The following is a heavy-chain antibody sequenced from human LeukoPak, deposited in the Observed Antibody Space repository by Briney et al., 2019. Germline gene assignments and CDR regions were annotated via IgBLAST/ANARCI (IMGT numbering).Heavy chain of an antibody. J-gene: IGHJ4*02. CDR2: INPNSGGT. CDR3: ARGGYDILTGYSTFDY. D-gene: IGHD3-9*01. V-gene: IGHV1-2*02. CDR1: GYTFTGYY. Sequence: GASVKVSCKASGYTFTGYYMHWVRQAPGQGLEWMGWINPNSGGTNYAQKFQGRVTITADKSTSTAYMELSSLRSEDTAVYYCARGGYDILTGYSTFDYWGQGTLVTVSS.